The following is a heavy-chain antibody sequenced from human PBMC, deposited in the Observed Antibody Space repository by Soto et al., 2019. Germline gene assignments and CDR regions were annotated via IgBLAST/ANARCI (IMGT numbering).Heavy chain of an antibody. J-gene: IGHJ6*02. Sequence: SETLSLTCAVHGGSFSGYYWSWIRQPPGKGLEWIGEINHSGSTNYNPSLKSRVTISVDTSKNQFSLKLSSVTAADTAVYYCARVSCSGYQYYYYYYGMDVWGQGTTVTVSS. V-gene: IGHV4-34*01. D-gene: IGHD3-22*01. CDR2: INHSGST. CDR1: GGSFSGYY. CDR3: ARVSCSGYQYYYYYYGMDV.